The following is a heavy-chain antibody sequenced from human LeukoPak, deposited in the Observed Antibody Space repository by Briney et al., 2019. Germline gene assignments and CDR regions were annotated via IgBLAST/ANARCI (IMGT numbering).Heavy chain of an antibody. CDR2: IWYDGSNK. V-gene: IGHV3-33*01. CDR1: GFTFSSYG. Sequence: PGRPLRLSCAASGFTFSSYGMHWVRQAPGKGLEGVAVIWYDGSNKYYADSVKGRFTISRDNSKNTLYLQMNSLRAEDTAVYYCARGHRMTTVTLYYYYGMDVWGQGTTVTVSS. CDR3: ARGHRMTTVTLYYYYGMDV. D-gene: IGHD4-17*01. J-gene: IGHJ6*02.